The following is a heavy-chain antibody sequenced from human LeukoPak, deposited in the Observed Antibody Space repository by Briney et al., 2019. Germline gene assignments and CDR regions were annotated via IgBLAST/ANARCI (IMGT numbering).Heavy chain of an antibody. V-gene: IGHV3-21*01. CDR3: ARDRSYYYDSSGYLFDY. D-gene: IGHD3-22*01. CDR2: ISSSSSYI. J-gene: IGHJ4*02. CDR1: GFTFSSYR. Sequence: GGSLRLSCAASGFTFSSYRMNWVRQAPGKGLEWVSSISSSSSYIYYADSVKGRFTISRDNAKNSLYLQMNSLRAEDTAVYYCARDRSYYYDSSGYLFDYWGQGTLVTVSS.